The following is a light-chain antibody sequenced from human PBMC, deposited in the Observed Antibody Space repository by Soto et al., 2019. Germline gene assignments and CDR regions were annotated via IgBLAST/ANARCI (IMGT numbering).Light chain of an antibody. CDR2: NAF. CDR1: QSVSSY. V-gene: IGKV3-11*01. Sequence: EIVLTQSPATLSLSPGERAILSCRGSQSVSSYLAWYQLKPGQAPRLLIYNAFTRATGIPARFSGSGSGTDFTLTISSLEPEDFAVYYCQQRNNWPPITFGQGTRLEIK. CDR3: QQRNNWPPIT. J-gene: IGKJ5*01.